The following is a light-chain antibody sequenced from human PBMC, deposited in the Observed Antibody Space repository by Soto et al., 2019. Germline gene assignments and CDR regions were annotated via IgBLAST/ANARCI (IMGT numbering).Light chain of an antibody. CDR2: DVS. J-gene: IGKJ5*01. Sequence: WQASQSIGTWLAWYQQKPGKAPKVLIYDVSTLKSGVPSRFSGSASGTEFTLSIGSRQSAELDIYYCQLHNNWLIALGQGTRLEIK. CDR3: QLHNNWLIA. V-gene: IGKV1-5*01. CDR1: QSIGTW.